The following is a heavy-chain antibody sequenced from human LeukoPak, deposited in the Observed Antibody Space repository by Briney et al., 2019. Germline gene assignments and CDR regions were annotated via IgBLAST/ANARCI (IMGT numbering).Heavy chain of an antibody. Sequence: QAGGSLRLSCAASGFTFSNSAMSWVRQAPGKGLEWVSTLSGSGITTYYADSVKGRLTISRDNAKNSLYLQMNSLRAEDTAVYYCSTRYYYYMDVWGKGTTVTVS. CDR2: LSGSGITT. J-gene: IGHJ6*03. D-gene: IGHD4-11*01. V-gene: IGHV3-23*01. CDR3: STRYYYYMDV. CDR1: GFTFSNSA.